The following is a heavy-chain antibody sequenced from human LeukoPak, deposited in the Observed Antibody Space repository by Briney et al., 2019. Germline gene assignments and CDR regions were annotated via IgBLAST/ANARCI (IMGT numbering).Heavy chain of an antibody. CDR1: GYTFTSYA. CDR3: ARGGRGDIVVVVATTPSYNWLDP. D-gene: IGHD2-15*01. V-gene: IGHV1-3*01. CDR2: INAGNGNT. J-gene: IGHJ5*02. Sequence: ASVKVSCKASGYTFTSYAMHWVRQAPGQRLEWMGWINAGNGNTKYSQKFQGRVTITRDASASTAYMEVSRLRSDDTAVYYCARGGRGDIVVVVATTPSYNWLDPWGQGTLVTVSS.